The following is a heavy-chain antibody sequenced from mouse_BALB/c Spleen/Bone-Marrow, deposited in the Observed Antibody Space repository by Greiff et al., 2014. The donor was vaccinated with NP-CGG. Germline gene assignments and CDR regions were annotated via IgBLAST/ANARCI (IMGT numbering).Heavy chain of an antibody. CDR2: INPYNDGT. CDR1: GYTFTSYV. J-gene: IGHJ3*01. Sequence: VQLQQSGPELVKPGASVKMSCKASGYTFTSYVMHWVKQKPGQGLEWIGYINPYNDGTKYNEKFKGKATLTSDKSSSTAYMELSSLTSEDSAVYYYAREGSTMITTEAWFAYWGQGTLVTVSA. D-gene: IGHD2-4*01. V-gene: IGHV1-14*01. CDR3: AREGSTMITTEAWFAY.